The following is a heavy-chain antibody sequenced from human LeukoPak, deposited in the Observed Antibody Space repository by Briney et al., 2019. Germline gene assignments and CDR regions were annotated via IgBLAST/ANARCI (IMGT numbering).Heavy chain of an antibody. CDR1: GFTFSSYA. D-gene: IGHD5-12*01. J-gene: IGHJ4*02. CDR3: AEGSIVATIFYFDY. CDR2: ISGSGGST. V-gene: IGHV3-23*01. Sequence: GGSLRLSCAASGFTFSSYAMSWVRQAPGKGLEWVSAISGSGGSTYYADSVKGRFTISRDNSKNTLYLQMNSLRAEDTAVYYCAEGSIVATIFYFDYWGQGTLVTVSS.